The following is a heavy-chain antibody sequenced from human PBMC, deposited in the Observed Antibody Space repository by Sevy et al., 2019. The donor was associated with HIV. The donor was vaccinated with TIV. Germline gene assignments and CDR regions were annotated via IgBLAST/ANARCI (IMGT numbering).Heavy chain of an antibody. V-gene: IGHV3-15*01. CDR2: IKRKTNGGTT. CDR3: TTESGYSSGWYLNYFDY. CDR1: GFTFSNAW. J-gene: IGHJ4*02. Sequence: GGSLRLSCAASGFTFSNAWMSWVRQAPGKGLEWVGRIKRKTNGGTTNYAAPVKGRLTISRDDSKNTLYLQMNGLKTEDTAVYYCTTESGYSSGWYLNYFDYWGQGTLVTVSS. D-gene: IGHD6-19*01.